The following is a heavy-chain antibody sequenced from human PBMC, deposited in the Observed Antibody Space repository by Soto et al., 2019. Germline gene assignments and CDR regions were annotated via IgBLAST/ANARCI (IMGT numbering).Heavy chain of an antibody. CDR2: ISYDGSNK. CDR1: GFSFSSYG. Sequence: PGGSLRLSCAASGFSFSSYGIHWVRQAPGKGLEWVAVISYDGSNKYYADSVKGRFTISRDNSKNTLYLQMNSLRAEDTAVYYCVKKKRGYSYASSSIDEWGQGTLGTVSS. V-gene: IGHV3-30*18. J-gene: IGHJ4*02. D-gene: IGHD3-22*01. CDR3: VKKKRGYSYASSSIDE.